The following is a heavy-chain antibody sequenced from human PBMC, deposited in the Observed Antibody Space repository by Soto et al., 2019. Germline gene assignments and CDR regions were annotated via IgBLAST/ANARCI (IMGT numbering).Heavy chain of an antibody. J-gene: IGHJ3*02. Sequence: QVQLQESGPGLVKPSETLSLTCTVSGGSIRNYYWSWIRQPPGKGLEWIGYIYYSGSTTYNPSPRSRLTISLDTPKNQFSLNLSSVTGADTAVYYCARARFGDDSFDIWCQGAMVTVSS. CDR2: IYYSGST. D-gene: IGHD3-10*01. V-gene: IGHV4-59*01. CDR3: ARARFGDDSFDI. CDR1: GGSIRNYY.